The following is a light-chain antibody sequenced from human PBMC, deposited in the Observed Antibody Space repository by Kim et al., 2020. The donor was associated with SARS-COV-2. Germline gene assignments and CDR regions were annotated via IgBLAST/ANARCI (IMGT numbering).Light chain of an antibody. CDR1: SSNIGINY. CDR2: DND. V-gene: IGLV1-51*01. J-gene: IGLJ3*02. CDR3: GTWDSSLSVGV. Sequence: GQKVTISCAGGSSNIGINYVSWYQQIPGTVPKLLIYDNDKRPSGIPDRFSASKSGTSATLDITGLQTGDEADYYCGTWDSSLSVGVFGGGTQLTVL.